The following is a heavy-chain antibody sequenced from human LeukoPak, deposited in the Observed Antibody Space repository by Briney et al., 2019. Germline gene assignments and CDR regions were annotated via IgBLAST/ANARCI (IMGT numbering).Heavy chain of an antibody. CDR2: IWYDGSNK. Sequence: PGRSLRLSCAASGFTFSSYGMHWVRQAPGKGLEWVAVIWYDGSNKYYADSVKGRFTISRDNSKNTLYLQMNSLRAEDTAVYYCAKAVAAAGTWYWFDPWGQGTLVTVSS. CDR3: AKAVAAAGTWYWFDP. V-gene: IGHV3-33*06. J-gene: IGHJ5*02. D-gene: IGHD6-13*01. CDR1: GFTFSSYG.